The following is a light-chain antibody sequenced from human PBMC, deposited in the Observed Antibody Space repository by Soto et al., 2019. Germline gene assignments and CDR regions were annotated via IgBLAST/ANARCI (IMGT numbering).Light chain of an antibody. CDR2: DAS. CDR1: QSVSNS. V-gene: IGKV3-11*01. Sequence: EIVLTQSPATLSLSPGERATLSYRASQSVSNSLAWYQHKPGQAPRLLIYDASSRATGIPARFSGSGSGTDFTLTISSLEPEDFAVYFCQHRGSWPPTFGPGAKVDIK. J-gene: IGKJ3*01. CDR3: QHRGSWPPT.